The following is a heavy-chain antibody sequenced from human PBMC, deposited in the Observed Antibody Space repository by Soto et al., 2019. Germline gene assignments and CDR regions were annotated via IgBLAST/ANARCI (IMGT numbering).Heavy chain of an antibody. CDR2: IGTAGDT. CDR3: ARVNGRTVNYYYGMDV. J-gene: IGHJ6*02. V-gene: IGHV3-13*01. Sequence: PGGSLRLSCSASGFTFSSYDMHWVRQATGKGLEWVSAIGTAGDTYYPGSVKGRFTISRDNAKNSLYLQMNSLRAEDTALYYCARVNGRTVNYYYGMDVWGQGTTVTVSS. CDR1: GFTFSSYD. D-gene: IGHD4-17*01.